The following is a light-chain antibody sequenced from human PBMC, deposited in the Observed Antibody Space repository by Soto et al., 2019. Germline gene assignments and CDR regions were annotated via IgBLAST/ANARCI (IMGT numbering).Light chain of an antibody. V-gene: IGKV3-20*01. CDR1: QSVSSSY. CDR3: QQYGSSPRT. CDR2: DAS. Sequence: EIVLTQSPGTLSLSPGERATLSCRASQSVSSSYLAWYQQKPGQAPRLLIYDASSRATGIPDRFSGSGSGTDFTLTISRLEPEDYEVYYCQQYGSSPRTFGKGTKVDIX. J-gene: IGKJ1*01.